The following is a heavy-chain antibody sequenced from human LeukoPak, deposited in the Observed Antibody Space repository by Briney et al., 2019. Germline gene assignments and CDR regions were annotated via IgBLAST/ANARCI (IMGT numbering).Heavy chain of an antibody. CDR1: GFTFTNFW. V-gene: IGHV5-51*01. CDR2: IYPRDSRT. D-gene: IGHD5-24*01. Sequence: GESLKISCKTSGFTFTNFWIAWVRQMPGKGLEWMGIIYPRDSRTRYSRSFQGQVTMSADKSISTAYVQWNSLKASDTAMYYCARDGGDGYEYVHWGQGTLVTVSS. CDR3: ARDGGDGYEYVH. J-gene: IGHJ4*02.